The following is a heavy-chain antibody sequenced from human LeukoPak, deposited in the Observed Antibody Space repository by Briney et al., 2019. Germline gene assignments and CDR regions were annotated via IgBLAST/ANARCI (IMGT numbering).Heavy chain of an antibody. J-gene: IGHJ6*03. CDR1: GFTFSSYA. Sequence: GGALRLSCAASGFTFSSYAMHWVRQAPGKGLEWVAGISYDGSNKYYADCVKGRFTISRDNSKNTLSLQMNSLRANDTAVYYCAREFGYCSSTSCYSHYYIDVWGKGTPVTVSS. CDR3: AREFGYCSSTSCYSHYYIDV. D-gene: IGHD2-2*03. V-gene: IGHV3-30-3*01. CDR2: ISYDGSNK.